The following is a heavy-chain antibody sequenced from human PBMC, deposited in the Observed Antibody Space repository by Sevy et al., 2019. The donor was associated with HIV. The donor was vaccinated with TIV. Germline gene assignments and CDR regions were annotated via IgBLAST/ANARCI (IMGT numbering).Heavy chain of an antibody. D-gene: IGHD3-22*01. CDR3: AGAYHYASSGYGFDY. Sequence: GGSLRLSCAASGFTFDDYAMQWVRQGPGKGLEWVARISWNSGNIGYADSVKGRFTISRDNAKNSLYLQMNSLRDEDTALYYCAGAYHYASSGYGFDYWGQGTLVTVSS. CDR2: ISWNSGNI. J-gene: IGHJ4*02. V-gene: IGHV3-9*01. CDR1: GFTFDDYA.